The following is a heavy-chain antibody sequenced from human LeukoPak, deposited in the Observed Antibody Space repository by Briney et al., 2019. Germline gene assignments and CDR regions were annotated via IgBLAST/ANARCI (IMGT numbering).Heavy chain of an antibody. CDR3: ARGHYGDYA. V-gene: IGHV3-7*01. J-gene: IGHJ5*02. Sequence: GGSLRLSCAASGFTFSNYWMNWVRQAPGKGLERVANIKEDGSETYYVDSLKGRCTISRDNAKNSLYLEMNSLRDEETAVYYCARGHYGDYAWGRGTLVTVSS. D-gene: IGHD4-17*01. CDR1: GFTFSNYW. CDR2: IKEDGSET.